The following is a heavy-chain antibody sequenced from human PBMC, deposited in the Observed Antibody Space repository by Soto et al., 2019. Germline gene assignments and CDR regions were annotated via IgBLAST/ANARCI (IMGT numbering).Heavy chain of an antibody. V-gene: IGHV1-69*12. CDR1: GGTFSSYT. Sequence: QVQLVQSGAEVKKPGSSVTVSCKASGGTFSSYTISWVRLAHGQGLEWMGVIIPIYGTANNAQKFQGRVTNTADESTSTAYRELSRLRSEDTAVYYCARGNHRWLQLWEFDPWGRRTLVTFSS. CDR3: ARGNHRWLQLWEFDP. D-gene: IGHD5-12*01. CDR2: IIPIYGTA. J-gene: IGHJ2*01.